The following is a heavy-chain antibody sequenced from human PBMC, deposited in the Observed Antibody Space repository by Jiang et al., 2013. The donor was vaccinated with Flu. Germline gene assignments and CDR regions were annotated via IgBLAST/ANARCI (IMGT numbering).Heavy chain of an antibody. CDR2: ISGSGGST. CDR3: AKDYGYKYYYGMDV. CDR1: GFTFSSYA. Sequence: LVQPGGSLRLSCATSGFTFSSYAMSWVRQAPGKGLEWVSAISGSGGSTYYADSVKGRLTISRDNSKNTLYLQMNSLRVEDTAVYYCAKDYGYKYYYGMDVWGQGTTVTVSS. D-gene: IGHD1-14*01. V-gene: IGHV3-23*01. J-gene: IGHJ6*02.